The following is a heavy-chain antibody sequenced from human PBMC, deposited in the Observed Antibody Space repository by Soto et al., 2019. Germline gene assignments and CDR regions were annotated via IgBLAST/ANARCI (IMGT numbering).Heavy chain of an antibody. J-gene: IGHJ2*01. D-gene: IGHD6-6*01. Sequence: GASVKVSCKASGGTFSSYAISWVRQAPGQGLEWMGGIIPIFGTANYAQKFQGRVTITADESTSTAYMGLSSLRSDDTAVYYCARFSSSSFWYFDLWGRGTLVTVSS. CDR1: GGTFSSYA. V-gene: IGHV1-69*13. CDR2: IIPIFGTA. CDR3: ARFSSSSFWYFDL.